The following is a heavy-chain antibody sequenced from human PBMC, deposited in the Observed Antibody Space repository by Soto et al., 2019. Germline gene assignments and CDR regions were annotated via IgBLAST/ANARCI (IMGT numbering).Heavy chain of an antibody. CDR1: RFRFSAFA. J-gene: IGHJ5*01. CDR2: IGGLGSDT. V-gene: IGHV3-23*01. D-gene: IGHD1-20*01. Sequence: DVQLLESGGCLVQPGGSLTLSCAASRFRFSAFAMSWVRQAPGKRLEWVSSIGGLGSDTYYADPVKGRFTISRDNSKSTLYLQMDGLRDEDTAVYYCAKDAVPYNGKWDWFDSWGQGTLVIVS. CDR3: AKDAVPYNGKWDWFDS.